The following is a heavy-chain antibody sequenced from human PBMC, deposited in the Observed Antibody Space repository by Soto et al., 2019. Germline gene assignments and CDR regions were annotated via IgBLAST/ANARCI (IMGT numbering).Heavy chain of an antibody. CDR3: TRGRGTSGWYADY. CDR1: GFVFGDYA. Sequence: PGGALRLSFSASGFVFGDYAVTWVRQAPGKGLEWVGVVRSETYGGSTEYAASAKGRFRISRDDSESIAYLQMTGLKTEDTAVYYCTRGRGTSGWYADYWGKGILVTVSS. CDR2: VRSETYGGST. D-gene: IGHD6-13*01. V-gene: IGHV3-49*04. J-gene: IGHJ4*02.